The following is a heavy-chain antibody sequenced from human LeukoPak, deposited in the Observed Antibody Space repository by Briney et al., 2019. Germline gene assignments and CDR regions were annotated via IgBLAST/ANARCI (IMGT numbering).Heavy chain of an antibody. D-gene: IGHD3-22*01. CDR1: GFTFGSYA. J-gene: IGHJ3*02. V-gene: IGHV3-23*01. CDR2: ISDGDGST. CDR3: AKVKITLIVVANPNSGALDI. Sequence: GGSLRLSCAASGFTFGSYAMGWVRQAPGKGLEWVSTISDGDGSTYYADSVKGRFTISRDNSKNTLYLQMNSLRAEDTALYYCAKVKITLIVVANPNSGALDIWGQGTMVTVSS.